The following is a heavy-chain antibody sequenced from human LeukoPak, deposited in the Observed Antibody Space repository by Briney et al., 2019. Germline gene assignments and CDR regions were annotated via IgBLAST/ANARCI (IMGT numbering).Heavy chain of an antibody. D-gene: IGHD6-6*01. CDR2: IYYSGST. Sequence: SETLSLTCTVSGGSISSSSYYWGWIRQPPGKGLEWIGSIYYSGSTYYNPSLKSRVTISVDTSKNQFFLKLSSVTAADTAVYYCARDASDAFDIWGQGTMVTVSS. V-gene: IGHV4-39*07. CDR1: GGSISSSSYY. CDR3: ARDASDAFDI. J-gene: IGHJ3*02.